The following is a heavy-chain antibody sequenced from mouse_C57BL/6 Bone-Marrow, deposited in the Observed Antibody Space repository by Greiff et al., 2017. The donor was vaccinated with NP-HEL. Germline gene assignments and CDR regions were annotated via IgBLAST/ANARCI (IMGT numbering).Heavy chain of an antibody. CDR2: IYPGSGST. J-gene: IGHJ2*01. V-gene: IGHV1-55*01. Sequence: QVQLQQPGAELVKPGASVKMSCKASGYTFTSYWITWVKQRPGQGLEWIGDIYPGSGSTNYNKKFKSKATMTVDTSSSTAYMQLSSLTSEDSAVYYCARTYSSPYYFDYWGQGTTLTVSS. D-gene: IGHD1-1*01. CDR1: GYTFTSYW. CDR3: ARTYSSPYYFDY.